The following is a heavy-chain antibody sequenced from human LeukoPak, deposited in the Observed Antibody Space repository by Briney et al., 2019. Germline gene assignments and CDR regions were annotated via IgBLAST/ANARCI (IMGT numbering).Heavy chain of an antibody. CDR1: GFSLSTSGMC. CDR3: ARIRGIYSSFAGGYYYYYMDV. CDR2: IDWDDDK. J-gene: IGHJ6*03. V-gene: IGHV2-70*11. D-gene: IGHD6-6*01. Sequence: ESGPTLVNPTQTLTLTCTFSGFSLSTSGMCVSWIRQPPGKALEWLARIDWDDDKYYSTSLKTRLTISKDTSKNQVVLTMTNMDPVDTATYYCARIRGIYSSFAGGYYYYYMDVWGKGTTVTVSS.